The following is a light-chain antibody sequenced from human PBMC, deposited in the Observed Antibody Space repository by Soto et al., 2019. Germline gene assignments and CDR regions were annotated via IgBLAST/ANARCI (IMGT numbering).Light chain of an antibody. J-gene: IGLJ1*01. CDR2: GNN. V-gene: IGLV1-44*01. CDR1: SSNIGINT. CDR3: ATWDDSLDVHV. Sequence: QSVLTQPPSASGTPGQTITISCSGGSSNIGINTVSWYEHLPGTAPRLLICGNNQRPSGVPDRFSGSKSGTSASLAISGLQSEDEAHYYCATWDDSLDVHVFGTGTKLTVL.